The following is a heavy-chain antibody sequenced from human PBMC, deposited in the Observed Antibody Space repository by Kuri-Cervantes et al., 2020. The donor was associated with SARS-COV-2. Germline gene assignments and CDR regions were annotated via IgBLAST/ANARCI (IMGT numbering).Heavy chain of an antibody. CDR2: ISYDGSNK. Sequence: GESLKISCAASGFTFSSYAMHWVRQAPGKGLEWVAVISYDGSNKYYADSVKGRFTISRDNSKNTLYLQMNSLRAEDTAVYYCANSLLMRIDYWGQGTLVTVSS. V-gene: IGHV3-30-3*01. D-gene: IGHD2-15*01. CDR1: GFTFSSYA. J-gene: IGHJ4*02. CDR3: ANSLLMRIDY.